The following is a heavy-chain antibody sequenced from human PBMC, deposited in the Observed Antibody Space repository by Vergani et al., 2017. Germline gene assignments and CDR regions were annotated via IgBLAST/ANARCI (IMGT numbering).Heavy chain of an antibody. J-gene: IGHJ3*02. V-gene: IGHV3-23*01. CDR1: GFTFSSYA. CDR2: ISGSGGST. D-gene: IGHD2-15*01. Sequence: EVQLLESGGGLVQPGGSLRLSCAASGFTFSSYAMSWVRQAPGKGLEWVSAISGSGGSTSYADSVKGRFTISRDNSKNTLYLQMNSLRAEDTAVYYCAKTNTQDCSGGSCYSALPGNDAFDIWGQGTMVTVSS. CDR3: AKTNTQDCSGGSCYSALPGNDAFDI.